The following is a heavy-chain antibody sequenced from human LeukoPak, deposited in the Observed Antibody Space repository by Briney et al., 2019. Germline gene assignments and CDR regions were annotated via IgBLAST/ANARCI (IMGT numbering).Heavy chain of an antibody. Sequence: PGRSLTLSCAASGFTFSSYAMRWVRQSPGKGLEWVAVMSYDGSNKYYADSVKGRFTISRDNSKNPLYVQENSVRAEDTAVYYCARPGFRGVTLYYFDYWGEATLVSVPS. V-gene: IGHV3-30*04. D-gene: IGHD3-10*01. J-gene: IGHJ4*02. CDR1: GFTFSSYA. CDR2: MSYDGSNK. CDR3: ARPGFRGVTLYYFDY.